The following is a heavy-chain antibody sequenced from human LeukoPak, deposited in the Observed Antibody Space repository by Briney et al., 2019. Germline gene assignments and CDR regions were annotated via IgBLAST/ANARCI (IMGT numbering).Heavy chain of an antibody. CDR1: GFTFSTYG. CDR2: IWNDGSVR. V-gene: IGHV3-33*01. Sequence: PGGSLRLSCAAAGFTFSTYGLHWVRQAPDKGLEWVAVIWNDGSVRYYADSVKGRFTISRDSSKNTLYLQMNNLRAEDTAVYYCARASGSYDYWGQGTLVTVSS. J-gene: IGHJ4*02. D-gene: IGHD1-26*01. CDR3: ARASGSYDY.